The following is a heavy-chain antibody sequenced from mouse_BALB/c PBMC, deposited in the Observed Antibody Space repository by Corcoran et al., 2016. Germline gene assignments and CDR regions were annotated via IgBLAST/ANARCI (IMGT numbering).Heavy chain of an antibody. J-gene: IGHJ3*01. Sequence: QVQLQQSGAELMKPGASVKISCKATGYTFSSYWIEWVKQRPGHGLEWIGEILPGSGSTNYNEKFKGKATFTADTSSNTAYMQLSSLTSEDSAVYYCATGTAWFAYWGQGTLVTVSA. CDR3: ATGTAWFAY. CDR1: GYTFSSYW. V-gene: IGHV1-9*01. D-gene: IGHD4-1*01. CDR2: ILPGSGST.